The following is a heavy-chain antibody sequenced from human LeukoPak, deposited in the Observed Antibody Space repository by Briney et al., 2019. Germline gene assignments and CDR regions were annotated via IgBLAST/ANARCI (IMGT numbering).Heavy chain of an antibody. CDR3: AREFPTYRSFDY. Sequence: SVKVSCTASGGTLSSYAISWVRQAPGQGLEWMGRIIPILGIANYAQKFQGRVTITADKSTSTAYMELSSLRSEDTAVYYCAREFPTYRSFDYWGQGTLVTVSS. J-gene: IGHJ4*02. V-gene: IGHV1-69*04. CDR2: IIPILGIA. CDR1: GGTLSSYA. D-gene: IGHD3-16*02.